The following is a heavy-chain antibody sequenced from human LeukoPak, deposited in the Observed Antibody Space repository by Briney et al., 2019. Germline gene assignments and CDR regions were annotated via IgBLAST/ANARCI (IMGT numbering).Heavy chain of an antibody. D-gene: IGHD3-22*01. Sequence: PSETLSLTCAVYGGSFSGYYWSWIRQPPGKGLEWIGEINHSGSTNYNPSLKSRVTISLDTSKNQFSLKLSFVTAADTAVYYCARGAPPYYYDSSGYYPRHPFDYWGQGTLVTVSS. V-gene: IGHV4-34*01. CDR1: GGSFSGYY. CDR3: ARGAPPYYYDSSGYYPRHPFDY. J-gene: IGHJ4*02. CDR2: INHSGST.